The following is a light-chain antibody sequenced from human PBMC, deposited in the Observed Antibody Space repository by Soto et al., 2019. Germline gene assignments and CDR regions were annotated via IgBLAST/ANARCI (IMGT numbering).Light chain of an antibody. V-gene: IGLV2-14*01. Sequence: QSVLTQPASVSGSPGQSITISCTGTSSDIGNYDFVSWYQQVPGTAPKAMIYEVSSRPSGVSNRFSGSKSGNTASLTISGLQAEDEADYYCSSYTSSSTEVFGTGTKVTVL. CDR3: SSYTSSSTEV. CDR2: EVS. J-gene: IGLJ1*01. CDR1: SSDIGNYDF.